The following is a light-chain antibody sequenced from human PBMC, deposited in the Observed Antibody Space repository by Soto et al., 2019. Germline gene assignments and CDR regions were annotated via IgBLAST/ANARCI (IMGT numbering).Light chain of an antibody. V-gene: IGKV1-12*01. CDR1: QGISSW. Sequence: DIQMTQSPSSVSASVGDRVTITCRASQGISSWLTWSQQKPGKAPNLLMYAASNLQSGVPSRFSASGSGTDFSLTISSLQPEDFETDYCQQTKSFPLTFGGGTKVEIK. CDR2: AAS. CDR3: QQTKSFPLT. J-gene: IGKJ4*01.